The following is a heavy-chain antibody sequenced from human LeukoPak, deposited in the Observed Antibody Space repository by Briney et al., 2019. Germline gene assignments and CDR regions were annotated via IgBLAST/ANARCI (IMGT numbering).Heavy chain of an antibody. D-gene: IGHD2-2*01. V-gene: IGHV4-59*08. CDR2: IYYRGSA. CDR1: GGPISRYY. Sequence: SETLSLTCTVSGGPISRYYWSWIRQPPGEGLEWIGYIYYRGSANYNPSLKSRVTISVDTSKNQFSLKLSSVTAADTAVYYCATSSSRSCFDIWGQGTMVTVSA. CDR3: ATSSSRSCFDI. J-gene: IGHJ3*02.